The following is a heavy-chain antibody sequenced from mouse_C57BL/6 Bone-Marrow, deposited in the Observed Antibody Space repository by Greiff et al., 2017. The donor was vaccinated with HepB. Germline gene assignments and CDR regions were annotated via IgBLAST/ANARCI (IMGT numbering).Heavy chain of an antibody. CDR3: ARRDLLGYFDV. Sequence: VQLVESGAELAKPGASVKLSCKASGYTFTSYWMHWVKQRPGQGLEWIGYINPSSGYTKYNQKFKDKATLTADKSSSTAYMQLSSLTSEDSAVYYCARRDLLGYFDVWGTGTTVTVSS. D-gene: IGHD2-1*01. CDR2: INPSSGYT. V-gene: IGHV1-7*01. CDR1: GYTFTSYW. J-gene: IGHJ1*03.